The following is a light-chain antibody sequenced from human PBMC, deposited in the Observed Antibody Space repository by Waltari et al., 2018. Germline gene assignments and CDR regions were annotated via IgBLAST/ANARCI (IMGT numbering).Light chain of an antibody. J-gene: IGLJ3*02. Sequence: SYELTQPPSVSVFPGQTARHTCSGDAWPQKYAYWYHQKSGQAPALVIYEDTKRPSGIPGRFAGSSSGTMATLTISGAQVEDEGDYYCYSTDSSGNHRVFGGGTKLTVL. V-gene: IGLV3-10*01. CDR1: AWPQKY. CDR3: YSTDSSGNHRV. CDR2: EDT.